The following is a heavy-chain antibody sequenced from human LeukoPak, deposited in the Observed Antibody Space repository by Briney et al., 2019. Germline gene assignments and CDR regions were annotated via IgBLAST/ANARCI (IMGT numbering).Heavy chain of an antibody. CDR1: GFTFSSYG. Sequence: PGGSLRLSCAASGFTFSSYGMHWVRQAPGKGLEWVAFIRFDGSNKYYADSVKGRFTISRDNSKNTLYLQMNSLSAEDTAVYYCAKDRSSDFDIWGQGTMVTVSS. CDR2: IRFDGSNK. D-gene: IGHD6-19*01. J-gene: IGHJ3*02. CDR3: AKDRSSDFDI. V-gene: IGHV3-30*02.